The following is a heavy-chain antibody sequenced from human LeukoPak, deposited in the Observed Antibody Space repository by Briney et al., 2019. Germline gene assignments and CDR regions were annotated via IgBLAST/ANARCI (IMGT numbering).Heavy chain of an antibody. V-gene: IGHV4-59*01. CDR2: VYYSGTT. CDR1: GGSISTYY. Sequence: SQTLSLTCTVSGGSISTYYCSWIRQPPGKGLDWIGYVYYSGTTNYKYKSSLKSRVTISVDTSKNQFSLRLSSVTAADTAVYYCARSDRDLWYFDLWGRGTLVTVSS. J-gene: IGHJ2*01. CDR3: ARSDRDLWYFDL.